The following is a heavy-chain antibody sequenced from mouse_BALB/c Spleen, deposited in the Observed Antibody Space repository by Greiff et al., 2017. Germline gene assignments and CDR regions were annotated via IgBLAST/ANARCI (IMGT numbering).Heavy chain of an antibody. CDR1: GFSLTSYG. CDR2: IWGDGST. V-gene: IGHV2-3*01. D-gene: IGHD1-1*02. CDR3: AEPGGSGDGYAMAY. J-gene: IGHJ4*01. Sequence: QVQLKESGPGLVAPSQCLSITCTASGFSLTSYGVSWVRQPPGKGLEWLGVIWGDGSTNYHSALISRLSISKDNSKSQVFLKLNRLQTDDTATYYCAEPGGSGDGYAMAYWGQGTSVTVSA.